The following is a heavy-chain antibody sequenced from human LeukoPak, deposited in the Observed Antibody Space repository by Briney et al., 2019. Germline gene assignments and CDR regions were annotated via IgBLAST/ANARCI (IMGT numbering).Heavy chain of an antibody. D-gene: IGHD3-16*02. V-gene: IGHV3-21*01. J-gene: IGHJ4*02. Sequence: GGSLRLSCAASGFTFSSYSMNWVRQAPGKGLEWVSSISSSSGYIYYADSVKGRFTISRDNAKNSLYLQMNSLRAEDTAVYYCARVRGSYLDYWGQGTLVTVSS. CDR1: GFTFSSYS. CDR3: ARVRGSYLDY. CDR2: ISSSSGYI.